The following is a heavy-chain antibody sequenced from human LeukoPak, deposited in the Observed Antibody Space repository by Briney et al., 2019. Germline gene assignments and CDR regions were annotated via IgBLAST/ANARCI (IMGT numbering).Heavy chain of an antibody. V-gene: IGHV4-59*12. D-gene: IGHD3-9*01. CDR2: IYSTGST. Sequence: PSETLSLTCTVSGGSISSYYWSWIRQPPGKELEWIGYIYSTGSTSYNPSLKSRVTISIDTSKNQFSLRLRSVSAADTAVYYCARDDFEYSVHYGMDVWGQGTTVTVSS. CDR3: ARDDFEYSVHYGMDV. CDR1: GGSISSYY. J-gene: IGHJ6*02.